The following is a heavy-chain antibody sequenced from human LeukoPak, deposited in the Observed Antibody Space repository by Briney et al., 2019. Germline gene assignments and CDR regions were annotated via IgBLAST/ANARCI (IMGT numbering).Heavy chain of an antibody. D-gene: IGHD2-8*02. V-gene: IGHV3-23*01. Sequence: GGSLRLSXAASGFTINNNAMTRVRQAPGKGLEWISTITGSDDSTYYANSVKGRFTISRDKSKSTLYLQMKGLRAEDTAVYYCAKGPQLGTGYHPDYWGQGTLVTVSS. CDR3: AKGPQLGTGYHPDY. CDR1: GFTINNNA. J-gene: IGHJ4*02. CDR2: ITGSDDST.